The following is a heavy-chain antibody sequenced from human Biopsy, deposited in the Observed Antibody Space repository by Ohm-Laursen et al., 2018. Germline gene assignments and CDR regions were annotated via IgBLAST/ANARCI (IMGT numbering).Heavy chain of an antibody. Sequence: TLSLTCAVYGESFNGYYWSWIRQPAGKGLEWIGQIYTSGITNYNSSLKSRVTISVDTSKNQFSLKLNSVTAADTAVYYCARGSNWNDWSFDYWGQGTVVTVPS. D-gene: IGHD1-20*01. J-gene: IGHJ4*02. CDR1: GESFNGYY. CDR3: ARGSNWNDWSFDY. CDR2: IYTSGIT. V-gene: IGHV4-34*01.